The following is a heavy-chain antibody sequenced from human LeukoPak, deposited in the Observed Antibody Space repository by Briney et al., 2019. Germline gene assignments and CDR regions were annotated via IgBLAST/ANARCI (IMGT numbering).Heavy chain of an antibody. D-gene: IGHD2-2*02. V-gene: IGHV3-7*01. CDR3: ARDRVVVPAAIFFDY. Sequence: PGGSLRLSCAASGFTLSSYWMSWVRQAPGKGLEWVANIKRDGSERYYVDSVRGRFTISRDNAKNSLHLQMNGLRAEDTAVYYCARDRVVVPAAIFFDYWGQGALVTVSS. J-gene: IGHJ4*02. CDR1: GFTLSSYW. CDR2: IKRDGSER.